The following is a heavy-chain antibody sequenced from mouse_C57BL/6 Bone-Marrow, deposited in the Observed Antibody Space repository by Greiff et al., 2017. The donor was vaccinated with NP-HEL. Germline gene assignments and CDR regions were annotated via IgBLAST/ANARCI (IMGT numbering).Heavy chain of an antibody. V-gene: IGHV1-62-2*01. CDR3: ARHEDPLDYGSSWNWYFDV. CDR2: FYPGSGSI. CDR1: GYTFTEYT. D-gene: IGHD1-1*01. Sequence: QVQLQQSGAELVKPGASVKLSCKASGYTFTEYTIHWVKQRSGQGLEWIGWFYPGSGSIKYNEKFKDKATLTADKSSSTVYMELSRLTSEDSAVYFCARHEDPLDYGSSWNWYFDVWGTGTTVTVAS. J-gene: IGHJ1*03.